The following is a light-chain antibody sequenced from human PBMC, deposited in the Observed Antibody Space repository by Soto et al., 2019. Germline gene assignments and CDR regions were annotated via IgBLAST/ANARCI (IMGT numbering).Light chain of an antibody. CDR3: SSYTSRSTGLLYV. J-gene: IGLJ1*01. CDR2: DVS. V-gene: IGLV2-14*01. CDR1: SSDVGGYNY. Sequence: QSVLTQPASVSGSPGQSITISCTGTSSDVGGYNYVSWYQQHPGKAPKLMIYDVSNRPSGVSNRFSGSKSGNTASLTISGLQAEDEADYYCSSYTSRSTGLLYVFGPGTKVTVL.